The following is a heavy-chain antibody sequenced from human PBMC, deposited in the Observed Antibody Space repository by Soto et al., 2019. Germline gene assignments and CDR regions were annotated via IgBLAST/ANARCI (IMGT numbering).Heavy chain of an antibody. CDR3: AREDDRSGYDTP. J-gene: IGHJ5*02. CDR1: GGTFSSYA. V-gene: IGHV1-69*01. Sequence: QVQLLQSGAEVKKPGSSVKVSCKASGGTFSSYAISWVRQAPGQGLEWMGGINPIFGTANYAQKFQGRVTITAVEANSRAYRELTSLRSEDTAVYYCAREDDRSGYDTPWGQGTLVTVSS. D-gene: IGHD3-22*01. CDR2: INPIFGTA.